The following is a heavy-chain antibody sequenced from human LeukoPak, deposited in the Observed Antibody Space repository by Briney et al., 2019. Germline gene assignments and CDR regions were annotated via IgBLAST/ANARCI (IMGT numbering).Heavy chain of an antibody. Sequence: SQTLSLTCTVSGGSINSGGYSWSWIRQHPGKDLEWIGYIYYSGSTYYNPSLKSRVTISVDTSKNQFSLKLSSVTAADTAVYYCASDPHHASRMDVWGQGTTVIVSS. CDR1: GGSINSGGYS. D-gene: IGHD1-14*01. CDR3: ASDPHHASRMDV. J-gene: IGHJ6*02. V-gene: IGHV4-31*03. CDR2: IYYSGST.